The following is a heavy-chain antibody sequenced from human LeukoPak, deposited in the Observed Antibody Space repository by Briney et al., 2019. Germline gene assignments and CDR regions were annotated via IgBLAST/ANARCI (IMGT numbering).Heavy chain of an antibody. CDR3: ARHARYSSSWHNWFDP. D-gene: IGHD6-13*01. V-gene: IGHV5-51*01. CDR1: GYIFASYW. J-gene: IGHJ5*02. CDR2: IYPGDSDT. Sequence: GESLEISCQCSGYIFASYWIGWVRQLPGKGLEWMGIIYPGDSDTRYSPSFQGQVTISADKSISTAYLQWSSLKASDTAMYYCARHARYSSSWHNWFDPWGQGTLVTVSS.